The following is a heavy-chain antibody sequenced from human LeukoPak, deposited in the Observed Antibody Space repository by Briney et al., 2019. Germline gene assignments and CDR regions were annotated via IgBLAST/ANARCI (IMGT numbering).Heavy chain of an antibody. J-gene: IGHJ4*02. CDR3: ARDRGALHS. D-gene: IGHD1-26*01. V-gene: IGHV3-74*01. Sequence: QPGGSLRLSCAASGFTFTNYWIHWVRQAPGEGLVWVSRINSDGSVTRYADSVKGRFTISRDNAKNTGFLQMNSLKTEDTAVYYFARDRGALHSWGQGTLVTVSS. CDR2: INSDGSVT. CDR1: GFTFTNYW.